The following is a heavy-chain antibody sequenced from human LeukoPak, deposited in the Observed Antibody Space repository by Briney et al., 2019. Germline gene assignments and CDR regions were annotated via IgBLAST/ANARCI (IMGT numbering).Heavy chain of an antibody. CDR3: ARRAYYGSGSYFYFDY. V-gene: IGHV4-59*08. Sequence: SETLSLTCTVSGGSISGYYWNWIRQPPGKGLEWIGYIFYSGSTNYNPSLKSRVTFSIDTSKNQFSLKLNSVTAADTAVYYCARRAYYGSGSYFYFDYWGQGTLVTVSS. CDR1: GGSISGYY. CDR2: IFYSGST. J-gene: IGHJ4*02. D-gene: IGHD3-10*01.